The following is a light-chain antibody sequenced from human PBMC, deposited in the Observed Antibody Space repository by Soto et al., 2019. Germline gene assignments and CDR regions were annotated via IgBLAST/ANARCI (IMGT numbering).Light chain of an antibody. CDR3: QQTYNSPLT. CDR2: GAS. CDR1: QNIRIY. J-gene: IGKJ1*01. Sequence: DIQMTQSPSSLSASVGDRVTITCRASQNIRIYLNWFQQKPGKAPNLLIYGASSLQSGDPSRFSGSRSGTDFTLTINSLQPEDFAVYYCQQTYNSPLTFGQGTKVEMK. V-gene: IGKV1-39*01.